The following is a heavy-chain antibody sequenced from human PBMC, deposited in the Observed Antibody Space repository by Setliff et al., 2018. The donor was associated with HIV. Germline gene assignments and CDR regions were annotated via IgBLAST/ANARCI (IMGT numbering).Heavy chain of an antibody. CDR2: IYYSGST. J-gene: IGHJ3*02. Sequence: SETLSLTCTVSGDSISSFYCSWIRQPPGKELEWIGYIYYSGSTNYNPSLKSRVTISVDASKNQFSLKLSSVTAADTAVYYCARSSRLGWSSYGAFDIWGQGTMVTVSS. D-gene: IGHD6-19*01. CDR3: ARSSRLGWSSYGAFDI. CDR1: GDSISSFY. V-gene: IGHV4-59*01.